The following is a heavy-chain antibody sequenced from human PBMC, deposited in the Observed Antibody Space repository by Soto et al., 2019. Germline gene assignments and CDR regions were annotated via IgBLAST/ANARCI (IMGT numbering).Heavy chain of an antibody. D-gene: IGHD5-18*01. CDR1: GGSLSNYL. CDR2: IIPIFGTS. J-gene: IGHJ4*02. V-gene: IGHV1-69*01. Sequence: QVQLVQSGTEVKKPGSSVQVSCKASGGSLSNYLITWVRQAPGQGLEWMGEIIPIFGTSNSAQRFQGRVTITAVESTSTVYMELSILRSEDTAVYYCARGGVDTVTFDYWGQGTLVTVSS. CDR3: ARGGVDTVTFDY.